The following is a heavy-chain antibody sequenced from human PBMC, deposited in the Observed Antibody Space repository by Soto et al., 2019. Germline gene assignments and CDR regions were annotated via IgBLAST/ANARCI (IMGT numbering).Heavy chain of an antibody. CDR3: ARERSTYYYDSSGAFDY. Sequence: ASVKVSCKASGYTFTSYGISWVRQAPGQGLEWMGWISAYNGNTNYAQKLQGRVTMTTDTSTSTAYMELRSLRSDDTAVYYCARERSTYYYDSSGAFDYWGQGTLVTVSS. CDR1: GYTFTSYG. J-gene: IGHJ4*02. CDR2: ISAYNGNT. D-gene: IGHD3-22*01. V-gene: IGHV1-18*01.